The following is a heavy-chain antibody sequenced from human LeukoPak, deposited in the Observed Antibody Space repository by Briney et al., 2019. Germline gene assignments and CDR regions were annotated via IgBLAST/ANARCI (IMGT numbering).Heavy chain of an antibody. D-gene: IGHD3-3*01. J-gene: IGHJ5*02. CDR3: ARDREGYDFWSGYWFDL. CDR2: INPNSGGT. Sequence: ASVKVSCKASGYTFTGYYMHWVRQAPGQGLEWMGWINPNSGGTNYAQKFQGRVTMTRDTSISTAYMELSRLRSDDTAVYYCARDREGYDFWSGYWFDLWGQGTLVTVSS. CDR1: GYTFTGYY. V-gene: IGHV1-2*02.